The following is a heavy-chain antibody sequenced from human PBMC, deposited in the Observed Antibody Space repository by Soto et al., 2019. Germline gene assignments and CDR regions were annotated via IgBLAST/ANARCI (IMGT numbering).Heavy chain of an antibody. CDR3: ARGGEDSSNSLKYFDD. CDR2: IIPIFGTA. D-gene: IGHD6-6*01. Sequence: SVKVSCKASGGTFSSYAISWVRQAPGQGLEWMGGIIPIFGTANYAQKFQGRVTITADESTSTAYMELSSLRSEDTAVYYCARGGEDSSNSLKYFDDWGQGTLVTVSS. V-gene: IGHV1-69*13. J-gene: IGHJ4*02. CDR1: GGTFSSYA.